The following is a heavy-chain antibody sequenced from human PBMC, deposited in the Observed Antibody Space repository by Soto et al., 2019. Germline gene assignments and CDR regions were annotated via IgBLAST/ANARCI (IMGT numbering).Heavy chain of an antibody. J-gene: IGHJ4*02. D-gene: IGHD3-22*01. CDR3: ARGTEHYYDSSGYYSGKYYFDY. Sequence: GASVKVSCKASGFSFSDYFMHWVRQAPGQGLEWMGIINPSGDRTDYAQKFQGRVTITADKSTSTAYMELSSLRSEDTAVYYCARGTEHYYDSSGYYSGKYYFDYWGQGTLVTVSS. CDR2: INPSGDRT. V-gene: IGHV1-46*01. CDR1: GFSFSDYF.